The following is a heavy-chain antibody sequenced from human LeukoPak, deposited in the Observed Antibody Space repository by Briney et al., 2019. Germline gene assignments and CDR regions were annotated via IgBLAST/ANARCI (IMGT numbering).Heavy chain of an antibody. D-gene: IGHD3-22*01. V-gene: IGHV1-8*02. CDR1: GGTFSSYA. CDR3: ARGSDYYDSSANLDY. J-gene: IGHJ4*02. Sequence: ASVKVSCKASGGTFSSYAISWVRQAPGQGLEWMGWMNPNSGNTGYAQKFQGRVTMTRNTSISTAYMELSSLRSEDTAVYYCARGSDYYDSSANLDYWGQGTLVTVSS. CDR2: MNPNSGNT.